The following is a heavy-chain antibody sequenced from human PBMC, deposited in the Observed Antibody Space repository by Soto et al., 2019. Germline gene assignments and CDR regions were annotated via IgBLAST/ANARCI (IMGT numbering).Heavy chain of an antibody. CDR2: ISAYNGNT. CDR3: ARRSVVVPAAPYYYYGMDV. CDR1: GYTFTSYG. D-gene: IGHD2-2*01. J-gene: IGHJ6*02. V-gene: IGHV1-18*04. Sequence: QVQLVQSGAEVKKPGASVKVSCKASGYTFTSYGISWVRQAPGQGLERMGWISAYNGNTNYAQKLQGRVTMTTDTSTSTAYMELRSLRSDATAVYYFARRSVVVPAAPYYYYGMDVWGQGTTVTVSS.